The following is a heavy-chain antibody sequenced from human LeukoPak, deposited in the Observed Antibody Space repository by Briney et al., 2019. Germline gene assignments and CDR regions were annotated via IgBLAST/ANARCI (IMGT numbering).Heavy chain of an antibody. Sequence: GGSLRLSCAASGFTFSSYWMRWVRQAPGKGLEWVAVISYDGSNKYYADSVKGRFTISRDNSKNTLYLQMNSLRAEDTAVYYCAKDRRGGPFDYWGQGTLVTVSS. CDR2: ISYDGSNK. D-gene: IGHD3-10*01. CDR3: AKDRRGGPFDY. J-gene: IGHJ4*02. CDR1: GFTFSSYW. V-gene: IGHV3-30*18.